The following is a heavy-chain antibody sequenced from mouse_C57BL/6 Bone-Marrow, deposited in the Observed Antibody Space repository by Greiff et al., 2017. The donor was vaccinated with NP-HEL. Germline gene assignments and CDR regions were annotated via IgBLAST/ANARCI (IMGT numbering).Heavy chain of an antibody. D-gene: IGHD2-4*01. V-gene: IGHV1-19*01. J-gene: IGHJ3*01. CDR2: INPYNGGT. CDR3: ASSLYYDYGFAY. Sequence: EVKLQQSGPVLVKPGASVKMSCKASGYTFTDYYMNWVKQSHGKSLEWIGVINPYNGGTSYNQKFKGKATLTVDKSSSTAYMELNSLTSEDSAVYYCASSLYYDYGFAYWDLGTLVTVSA. CDR1: GYTFTDYY.